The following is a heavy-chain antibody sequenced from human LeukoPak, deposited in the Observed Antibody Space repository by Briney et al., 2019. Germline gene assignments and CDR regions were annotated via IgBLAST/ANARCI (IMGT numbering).Heavy chain of an antibody. CDR2: ISGDGGRT. V-gene: IGHV3-43*02. D-gene: IGHD6-19*01. CDR3: AKDILSGFYETFDY. Sequence: GGSLRLSCVVSGFTFGDYAMHWVRQGPGKGLEWVSLISGDGGRTYYADSVKGRFTISRDNSKNSLYLEMNSLRTEDTALYYCAKDILSGFYETFDYWGQGTLVTVSS. J-gene: IGHJ4*02. CDR1: GFTFGDYA.